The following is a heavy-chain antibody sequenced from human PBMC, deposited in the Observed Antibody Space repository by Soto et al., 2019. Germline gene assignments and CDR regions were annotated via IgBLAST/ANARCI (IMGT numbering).Heavy chain of an antibody. D-gene: IGHD2-8*02. CDR1: GYSFTTSW. CDR3: ARHALEITGAFDI. V-gene: IGHV5-10-1*01. Sequence: PGESLKISCKGSGYSFTTSWITWVRQMPGKGLEWMGRIDPSDSYTSYNPSFQGHVTVSTDKSISTAYLQWNSLKASDTAMYYCARHALEITGAFDIWGQGTMVTVS. CDR2: IDPSDSYT. J-gene: IGHJ3*02.